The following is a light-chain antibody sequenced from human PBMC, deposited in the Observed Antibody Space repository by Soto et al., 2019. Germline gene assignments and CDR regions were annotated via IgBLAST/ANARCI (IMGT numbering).Light chain of an antibody. J-gene: IGLJ3*02. Sequence: QSALTQPPSASGSPGQSVTISCTGTSSDVGAYNYVSWYQQHPGKAPKLLIFEVTKRPSGVPDRFSGSKSGNSASLTVSGLQADDEADYYCSSHAGSHNLVFGGGTQLTVL. CDR1: SSDVGAYNY. CDR2: EVT. CDR3: SSHAGSHNLV. V-gene: IGLV2-8*01.